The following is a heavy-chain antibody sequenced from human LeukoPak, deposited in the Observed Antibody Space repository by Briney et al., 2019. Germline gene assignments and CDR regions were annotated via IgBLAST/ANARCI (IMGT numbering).Heavy chain of an antibody. CDR3: ARDWHTPVLRFLEWLLYP. D-gene: IGHD3-3*01. J-gene: IGHJ5*02. CDR2: INAGNGNT. V-gene: IGHV1-3*01. CDR1: GYTFTSYA. Sequence: ASVKVSCKASGYTFTSYAMHWVRQAPGQRLEWMGWINAGNGNTEYSQKFQGRVTITRDTSASTAYMELSSLRSEDTAVYYCARDWHTPVLRFLEWLLYPWGQGTLVTVSS.